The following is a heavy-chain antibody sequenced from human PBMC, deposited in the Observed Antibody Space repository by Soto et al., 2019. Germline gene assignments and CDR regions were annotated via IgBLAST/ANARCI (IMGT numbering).Heavy chain of an antibody. Sequence: QVQLVESGGGVVQPGRSLRLSCAASGFTFSSYAMHWVRQAPGKGLEWVAVISYDGSNKYYADSVKGRFTISRDNSKNRLYLQMNSLRAEDTAVYYCARDSGTTIFGVVIIPVLYYFDYWGQGTLVTVSS. J-gene: IGHJ4*02. V-gene: IGHV3-30-3*01. CDR2: ISYDGSNK. CDR1: GFTFSSYA. D-gene: IGHD3-3*01. CDR3: ARDSGTTIFGVVIIPVLYYFDY.